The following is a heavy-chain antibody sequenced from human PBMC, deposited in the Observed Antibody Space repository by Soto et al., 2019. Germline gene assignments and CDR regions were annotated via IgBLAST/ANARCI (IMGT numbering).Heavy chain of an antibody. J-gene: IGHJ4*02. CDR1: GFTFSSYA. Sequence: PGGSLRLSCAASGFTFSSYAMSWVRQAPGKGLEWVSAISGSGGSTYYADSVKGRFTISRDNSKNTLYLQMNSLRAEDTAVYYCANFGPLEQRIIAVAGTGNDYWGQGTLVTVSS. CDR2: ISGSGGST. CDR3: ANFGPLEQRIIAVAGTGNDY. D-gene: IGHD6-19*01. V-gene: IGHV3-23*01.